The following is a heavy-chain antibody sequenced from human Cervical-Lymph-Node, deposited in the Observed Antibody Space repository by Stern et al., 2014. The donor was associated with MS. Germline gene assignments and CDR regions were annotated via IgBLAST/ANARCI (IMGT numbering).Heavy chain of an antibody. J-gene: IGHJ4*02. D-gene: IGHD1-26*01. CDR1: GYTFTGYY. CDR3: ARERALIVGATTGFDY. CDR2: IKPNSGGT. Sequence: QVQLVQSGAEVKKPGASVKVSCKASGYTFTGYYMHWVRQAPGQGLEWMGRIKPNSGGTNYAQKCQGRVTMTRDTSISTAYMELSRLRSDDTAVYYCARERALIVGATTGFDYWGQGTLVTVSS. V-gene: IGHV1-2*06.